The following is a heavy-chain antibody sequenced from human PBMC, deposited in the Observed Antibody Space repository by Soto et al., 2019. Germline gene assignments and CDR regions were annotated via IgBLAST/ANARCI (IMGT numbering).Heavy chain of an antibody. V-gene: IGHV3-21*01. Sequence: GGSLRLSCAASGFTVSDYSMTWVRQAPGKGLEWVSSISSTSIYIFYADSVKGRFTISRDNAKNSLYLQMNSLRAEDTAVYYCARDPNLVASWGQGTLVPVSS. D-gene: IGHD2-8*01. CDR1: GFTVSDYS. CDR3: ARDPNLVAS. CDR2: ISSTSIYI. J-gene: IGHJ4*02.